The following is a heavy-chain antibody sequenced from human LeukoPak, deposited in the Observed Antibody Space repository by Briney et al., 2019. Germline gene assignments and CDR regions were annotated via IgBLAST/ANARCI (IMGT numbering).Heavy chain of an antibody. CDR2: VYSSGST. D-gene: IGHD1-14*01. CDR3: ARAYRVSQYYMHV. Sequence: SETLSLTCTVSGGSISSGSYYWSWIRQPAGKGLEWIGRVYSSGSTNYNPSLKSRVTISLDTSKNQFSLKLSSVTAADTAMYYCARAYRVSQYYMHVWGRGTTVTVSS. CDR1: GGSISSGSYY. V-gene: IGHV4-61*02. J-gene: IGHJ6*03.